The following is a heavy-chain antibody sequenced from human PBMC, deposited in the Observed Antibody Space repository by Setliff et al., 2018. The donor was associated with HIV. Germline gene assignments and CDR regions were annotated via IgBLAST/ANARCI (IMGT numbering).Heavy chain of an antibody. Sequence: SLTCAVSGGSVGSRDYYWGWIRQPPGKGLGWIGNILYGGTTYYTPSLKSRVSISVDTSRNQFSLRLNSVTAADTAVYYCARPTTGLGGGAAFDIWGQGTMVTVSS. D-gene: IGHD2-8*01. V-gene: IGHV4-39*01. CDR3: ARPTTGLGGGAAFDI. CDR1: GGSVGSRDYY. J-gene: IGHJ3*02. CDR2: ILYGGTT.